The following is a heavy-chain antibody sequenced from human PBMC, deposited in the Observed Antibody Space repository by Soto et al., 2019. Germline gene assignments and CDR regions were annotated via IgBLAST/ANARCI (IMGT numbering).Heavy chain of an antibody. J-gene: IGHJ6*03. D-gene: IGHD2-2*01. CDR3: ARVRVPAARYYYYYYMDV. CDR1: GGSFSGYY. V-gene: IGHV4-34*01. CDR2: INHSGST. Sequence: SETLSLTCAVYGGSFSGYYWSWIRQPPGKGLEWIGEINHSGSTNYNPSLKSRVTISVDTSKNQFSLKLSSVTAADTALYYCARVRVPAARYYYYYYMDVWGKGTTVTVSS.